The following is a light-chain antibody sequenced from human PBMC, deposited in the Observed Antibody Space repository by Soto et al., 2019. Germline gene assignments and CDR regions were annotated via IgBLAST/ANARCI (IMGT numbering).Light chain of an antibody. CDR3: QTWGTGFQV. Sequence: QSALTQPPSASGSPGQSVTISCTGTSGDVGAYNYVSWYQQHPGKAPKLMIYEVSKRPSGVPDRFSGSKSGNTASLTVSGLQAEDEADYYCQTWGTGFQVFGGGTKVTVL. J-gene: IGLJ2*01. CDR1: SGDVGAYNY. CDR2: EVS. V-gene: IGLV2-8*01.